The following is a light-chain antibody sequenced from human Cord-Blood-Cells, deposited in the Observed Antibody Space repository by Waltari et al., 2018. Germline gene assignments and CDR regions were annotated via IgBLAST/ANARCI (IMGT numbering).Light chain of an antibody. CDR1: QSISSY. V-gene: IGKV1-39*01. Sequence: DIQMTQSPSSLSASVGDRVTITCRASQSISSYLNWYQQKPGKAPKRLIYAASSLQSGVPARFSGSGSGTDFTLTISSLQPEDVATYYCQQSYSTPCSFGQGTKLEIK. CDR2: AAS. CDR3: QQSYSTPCS. J-gene: IGKJ2*04.